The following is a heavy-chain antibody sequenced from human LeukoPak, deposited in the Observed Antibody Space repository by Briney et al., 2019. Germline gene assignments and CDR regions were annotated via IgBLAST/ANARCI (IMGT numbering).Heavy chain of an antibody. J-gene: IGHJ4*02. V-gene: IGHV4-59*08. CDR3: ARQRDGGPFDY. CDR1: GGSTSSYY. Sequence: SETLSLTCTVSGGSTSSYYWSWIRQPPGKGLEWIGYIYYSGSTNYNPSLKSRVTISVDTSKNQFSLKLSSVTAADTAVYYCARQRDGGPFDYWGQGTLVTVSS. CDR2: IYYSGST. D-gene: IGHD4-23*01.